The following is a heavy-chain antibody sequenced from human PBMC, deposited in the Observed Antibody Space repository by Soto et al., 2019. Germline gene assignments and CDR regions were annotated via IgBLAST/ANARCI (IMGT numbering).Heavy chain of an antibody. D-gene: IGHD5-18*01. V-gene: IGHV4-61*01. CDR1: GGSVSSGSYY. Sequence: ASETLSLTCTASGGSVSSGSYYWSWIRQPPGKGLEWIGYIYYSGSTNYNPSLKSRVTISVDTSKIQFSLKLSSVTAADTAVYYCARYTAMAPSTYYYYGMDVWGQGTTVTVSS. J-gene: IGHJ6*02. CDR3: ARYTAMAPSTYYYYGMDV. CDR2: IYYSGST.